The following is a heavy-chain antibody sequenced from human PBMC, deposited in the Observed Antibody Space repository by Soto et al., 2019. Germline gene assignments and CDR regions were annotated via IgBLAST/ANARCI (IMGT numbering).Heavy chain of an antibody. J-gene: IGHJ4*02. V-gene: IGHV4-4*02. CDR1: DGSISSSNW. Sequence: QVQLQESGPGLVKPSGTLSLTCAVSDGSISSSNWWNWVRQPPGKGLEWIGEIYPGGSINYNPSLKSRLTISVDKSKNQISLNLTSVTAADTAVYYCARADFDYWGQGTLVTVSS. CDR2: IYPGGSI. CDR3: ARADFDY.